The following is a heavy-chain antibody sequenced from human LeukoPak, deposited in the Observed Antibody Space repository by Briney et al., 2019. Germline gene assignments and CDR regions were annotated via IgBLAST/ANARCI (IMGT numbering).Heavy chain of an antibody. V-gene: IGHV4-30-4*08. D-gene: IGHD6-13*01. J-gene: IGHJ5*02. Sequence: SETLSLTCTVSGGSISSGDYYWSSIRQPPGKGLEWIGYIYYSGSAYYNPSLKSRVTISVDTSKNQFSLKLSSVTAADTAVYYCARARQGYSSSWYGWFDPWGQGTLVTVSS. CDR1: GGSISSGDYY. CDR3: ARARQGYSSSWYGWFDP. CDR2: IYYSGSA.